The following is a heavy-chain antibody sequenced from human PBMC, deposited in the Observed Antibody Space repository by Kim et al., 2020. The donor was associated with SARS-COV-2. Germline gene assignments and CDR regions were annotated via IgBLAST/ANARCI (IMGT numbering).Heavy chain of an antibody. CDR3: AKDTRIAVAGTSFFDY. D-gene: IGHD6-19*01. Sequence: SVKGRFTISRDNAKNSLYLQMNSLRAEDTALYYCAKDTRIAVAGTSFFDYWGQGTLVTVSS. J-gene: IGHJ4*02. V-gene: IGHV3-9*01.